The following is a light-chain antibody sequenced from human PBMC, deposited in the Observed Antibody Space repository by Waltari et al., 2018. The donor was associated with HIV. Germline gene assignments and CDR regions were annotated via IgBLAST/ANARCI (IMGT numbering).Light chain of an antibody. V-gene: IGLV1-47*01. CDR1: SSNIGRNY. J-gene: IGLJ1*01. CDR3: AVWGDSLNSYV. Sequence: QSVLTQPPSASGTPGPRVTISCSGRSSNIGRNYVYWYQPLPGPAPKLLIYRNNQRPSGVPDRFSGSKSGTSASLAISGLRSEDEADYYCAVWGDSLNSYVFGTGTEVTVL. CDR2: RNN.